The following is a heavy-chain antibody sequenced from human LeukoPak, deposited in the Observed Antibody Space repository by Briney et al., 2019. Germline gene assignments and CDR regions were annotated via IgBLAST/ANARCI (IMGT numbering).Heavy chain of an antibody. D-gene: IGHD6-19*01. J-gene: IGHJ4*02. CDR3: ARGLPEQWLKFDY. V-gene: IGHV1-46*01. CDR1: GYTFTSDY. Sequence: SXKXSGYTFTSDYMHWVRQAPGQGLEWMGIINPSGGSTNYAQKFQGRVTMTRDTSTSTVYMELSSLRSEDTAVYYCARGLPEQWLKFDYWGQGTLVTVSS. CDR2: INPSGGST.